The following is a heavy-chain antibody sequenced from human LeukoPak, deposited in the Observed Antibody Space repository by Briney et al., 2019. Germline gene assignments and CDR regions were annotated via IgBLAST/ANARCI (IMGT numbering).Heavy chain of an antibody. Sequence: ASVKVSCKASGYTFTSYYMHWVRQAPGQGLEWMGIINPSGGSTSYAQKFQDRVTITADISTNTVYMELSNLRSEDTAMYYCARDEEGDCGGDCYNWFAPWGQGTLVTVSS. V-gene: IGHV1-46*01. J-gene: IGHJ5*02. CDR2: INPSGGST. CDR1: GYTFTSYY. D-gene: IGHD2-21*02. CDR3: ARDEEGDCGGDCYNWFAP.